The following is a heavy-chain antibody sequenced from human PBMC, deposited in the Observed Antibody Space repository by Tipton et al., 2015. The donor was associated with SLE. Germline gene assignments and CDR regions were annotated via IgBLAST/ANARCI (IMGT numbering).Heavy chain of an antibody. Sequence: TLSLTCSVSGYSITNTYYWGWILQPPGKGLELIGNIYASGSTNINPSLKSRVTISADPSKNQFSLRLSSVTAADTAVYYCARDQEMSSGENRFDPWGQGTLVTVSS. CDR3: ARDQEMSSGENRFDP. J-gene: IGHJ5*02. CDR1: GYSITNTYY. V-gene: IGHV4-38-2*02. CDR2: IYASGST. D-gene: IGHD5-24*01.